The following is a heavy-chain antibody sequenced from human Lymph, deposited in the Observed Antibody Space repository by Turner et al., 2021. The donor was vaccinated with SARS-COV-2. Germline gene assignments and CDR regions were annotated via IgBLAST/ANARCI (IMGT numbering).Heavy chain of an antibody. CDR2: MNPNSGTT. Sequence: QVQLEQSGADVKKPGASVKVSGKAPGYTFTSYDINSGRQATGQGLEWMGWMNPNSGTTGSAPNFQGRVTLTRNTSISTAYMELSSLRSEDTAVYYCARGRYSGGGMDVWGQGTTVSVS. CDR1: GYTFTSYD. D-gene: IGHD1-26*01. CDR3: ARGRYSGGGMDV. J-gene: IGHJ6*02. V-gene: IGHV1-8*02.